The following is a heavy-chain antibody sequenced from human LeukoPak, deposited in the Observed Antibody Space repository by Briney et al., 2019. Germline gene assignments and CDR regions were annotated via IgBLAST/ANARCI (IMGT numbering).Heavy chain of an antibody. CDR2: IYYSGST. CDR3: ARRWFPNYFDY. CDR1: GGSISSSSYY. D-gene: IGHD2-15*01. Sequence: SETLSLTCTVSGGSISSSSYYWGWIRQPPGKGLEWIGSIYYSGSTYYNPSLKSRVTISVDTSKNQFSLKRSSVTAADTAVYYCARRWFPNYFDYWGQGTLVTVSS. V-gene: IGHV4-39*01. J-gene: IGHJ4*02.